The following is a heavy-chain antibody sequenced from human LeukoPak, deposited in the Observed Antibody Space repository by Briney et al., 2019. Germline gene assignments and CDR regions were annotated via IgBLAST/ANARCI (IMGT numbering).Heavy chain of an antibody. CDR1: GFTFSTYA. J-gene: IGHJ4*02. CDR3: AKHRMARRVIMDYYFDD. Sequence: HPGGSLRLSCGASGFTFSTYAMSWVRQGPLKGLEWLSAIGGSGGSTDYADSVKGRFIISRDNCKNAVCLQMNSLRADDSAVYYCAKHRMARRVIMDYYFDDWGQGTLVTVSS. V-gene: IGHV3-23*01. D-gene: IGHD3-10*01. CDR2: IGGSGGST.